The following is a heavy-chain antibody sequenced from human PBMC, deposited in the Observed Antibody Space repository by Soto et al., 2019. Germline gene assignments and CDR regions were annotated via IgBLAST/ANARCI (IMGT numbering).Heavy chain of an antibody. Sequence: QVQLVQSGAEVKKPGASVKVSCKASGYTFTSYGISWVRQAPGQGLEWMGWISAYNGNTNYAQKLQGRVTMTTDTSTGTAYRELRSLRSDDTAVYYCAWEPAGAAAGDYWGQGTLVTVSS. D-gene: IGHD6-13*01. V-gene: IGHV1-18*01. CDR2: ISAYNGNT. CDR1: GYTFTSYG. J-gene: IGHJ4*02. CDR3: AWEPAGAAAGDY.